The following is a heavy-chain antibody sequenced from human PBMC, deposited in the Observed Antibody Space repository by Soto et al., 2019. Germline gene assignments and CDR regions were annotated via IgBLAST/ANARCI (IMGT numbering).Heavy chain of an antibody. J-gene: IGHJ6*02. D-gene: IGHD3-3*01. CDR1: GFTFGSYW. CDR2: TNTDGSST. V-gene: IGHV3-74*01. Sequence: EVQLVESGGDLVQPGESLRLSCAASGFTFGSYWMHWVRQAPGKGLVWVSSTNTDGSSTNYAGSVQGRFTISRDNAKNTLYLQMNSLRAEDTAVYYCVRDRYDLQYGMDVWGQGTTVTVSS. CDR3: VRDRYDLQYGMDV.